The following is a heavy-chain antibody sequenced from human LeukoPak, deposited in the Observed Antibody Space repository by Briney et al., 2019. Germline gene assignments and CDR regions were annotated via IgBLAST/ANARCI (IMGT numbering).Heavy chain of an antibody. CDR2: IWFDGSNK. CDR3: AKDLGFGELLSDY. Sequence: GGSLRLSCAASGFTFSSYGMHWVRQAPGKGLEWVAVIWFDGSNKYYADSVKGRLTISRDNSKSTLYLQMNSLRAEDTAVYYCAKDLGFGELLSDYWGQGTLVTVSS. J-gene: IGHJ4*02. D-gene: IGHD3-10*01. CDR1: GFTFSSYG. V-gene: IGHV3-33*06.